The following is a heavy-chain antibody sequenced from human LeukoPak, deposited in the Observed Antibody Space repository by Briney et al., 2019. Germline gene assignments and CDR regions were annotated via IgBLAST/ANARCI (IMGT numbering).Heavy chain of an antibody. CDR1: GGSISSGGYY. J-gene: IGHJ3*02. CDR3: AREIKDAFDI. V-gene: IGHV4-31*03. Sequence: TLSLTCTFSGGSISSGGYYWSWIRQHPGKGLEWIGYIYYSGSTYYNPSLKSRVTISVDTSKNQFSLKLSSVTAADTAVYYCAREIKDAFDIWGQGTMVTVSS. CDR2: IYYSGST.